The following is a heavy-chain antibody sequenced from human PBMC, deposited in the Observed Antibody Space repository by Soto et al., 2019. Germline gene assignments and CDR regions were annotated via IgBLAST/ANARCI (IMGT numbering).Heavy chain of an antibody. Sequence: SETLSLTCAVSGVSISSGNWWTFVRQTPQRGLEYIGEIFHDGTANYYPSFERRVAISVDTSKNQFSLKLTSVTAADTAIYFCARLVYDTRLNYMYFDFWGQGALVTVSS. CDR1: GVSISSGNW. CDR2: IFHDGTA. CDR3: ARLVYDTRLNYMYFDF. V-gene: IGHV4-4*02. J-gene: IGHJ4*02. D-gene: IGHD2-8*01.